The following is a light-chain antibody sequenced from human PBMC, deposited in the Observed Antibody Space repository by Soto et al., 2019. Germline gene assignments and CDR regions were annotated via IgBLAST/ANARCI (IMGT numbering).Light chain of an antibody. CDR1: SGDIGSYNR. V-gene: IGLV2-14*01. Sequence: QSVLTQPASVSGSPGQSITISFTGTSGDIGSYNRVSWYQQHPGKDPKLIIYEVTDRPSGVSNRFSGSKSGNTASLTIAGLQAEDEAEYYCSSYSNINTRACVFGSGTKLTVL. CDR2: EVT. J-gene: IGLJ1*01. CDR3: SSYSNINTRACV.